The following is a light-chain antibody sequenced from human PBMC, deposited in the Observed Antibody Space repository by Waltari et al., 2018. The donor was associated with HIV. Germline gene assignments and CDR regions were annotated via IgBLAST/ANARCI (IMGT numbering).Light chain of an antibody. Sequence: QAVVTQEPSLTVSPGGTVTLTCGSSTGAVTSGHYPYWFQQKPGKAPRTRIFDTSNKHSSAPARFSGFHLGGKAALTLSGAQPEDEADYYCVLAYSGTRVFGGGTTLTVL. CDR2: DTS. J-gene: IGLJ2*01. CDR1: TGAVTSGHY. V-gene: IGLV7-46*01. CDR3: VLAYSGTRV.